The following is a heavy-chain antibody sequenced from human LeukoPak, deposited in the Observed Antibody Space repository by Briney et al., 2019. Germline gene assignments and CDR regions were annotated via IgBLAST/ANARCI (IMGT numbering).Heavy chain of an antibody. Sequence: GPSVKVSCKASGDTFSSYAISWVRQAPGQALEWMGRIIPILGIANYAQKFQGRVTITADKSTSTAYMELSSLRSEDTAVYYCATSATMYYYYYGMDVWGQGTTVTVSS. V-gene: IGHV1-69*04. CDR3: ATSATMYYYYYGMDV. D-gene: IGHD5-12*01. CDR2: IIPILGIA. CDR1: GDTFSSYA. J-gene: IGHJ6*02.